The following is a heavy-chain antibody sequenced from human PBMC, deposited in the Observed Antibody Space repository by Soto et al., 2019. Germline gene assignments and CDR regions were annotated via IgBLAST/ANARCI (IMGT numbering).Heavy chain of an antibody. CDR3: VKEIHLWPPSGVDY. D-gene: IGHD3-10*01. CDR1: GFTFSSYA. CDR2: VSSNGGST. J-gene: IGHJ4*02. Sequence: GGSLRLSCSASGFTFSSYAMHWVRQAPGKGLEYVSAVSSNGGSTYYADSVKGRFTISRDNSKNTLYLQMSSLRAEDTAVYYCVKEIHLWPPSGVDYWGQGTLVTVSS. V-gene: IGHV3-64D*06.